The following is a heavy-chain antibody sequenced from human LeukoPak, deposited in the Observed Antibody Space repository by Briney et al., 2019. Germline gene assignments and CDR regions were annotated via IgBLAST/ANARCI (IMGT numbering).Heavy chain of an antibody. Sequence: GGSLRLSCAASGFTFSSYWLTWVRQPPGKGPEWISILYSDGDTKYADSVKGRFTFSRDSSRNTLYLQMNGLRAEDTAVYYCTYGDYPLTYWGQGTLVSVSS. V-gene: IGHV3-66*01. CDR3: TYGDYPLTY. CDR2: LYSDGDT. J-gene: IGHJ4*02. CDR1: GFTFSSYW. D-gene: IGHD4-17*01.